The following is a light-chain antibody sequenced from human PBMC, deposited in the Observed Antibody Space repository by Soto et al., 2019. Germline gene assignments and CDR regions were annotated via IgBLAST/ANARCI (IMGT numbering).Light chain of an antibody. V-gene: IGKV1-5*01. CDR2: DAS. CDR3: QHYNSFPLT. CDR1: QSISSW. Sequence: IQMTHSPSTLSASVVDRVTITFRASQSISSWLAWYQQKPGRAPKLLIYDASSLQGGVPSRFSGSGSGTDFTLTISSLQPDDFATYYCQHYNSFPLTFGQGTRLEIK. J-gene: IGKJ5*01.